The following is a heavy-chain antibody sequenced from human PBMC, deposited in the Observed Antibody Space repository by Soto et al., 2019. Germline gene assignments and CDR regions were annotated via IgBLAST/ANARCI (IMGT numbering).Heavy chain of an antibody. J-gene: IGHJ4*02. Sequence: QLQLQESGPGLVKPSETQSLTCTVSGGSISSSSYYWGWIRQPPGKGLEWIGSIYYSGSTYYNPSLKSRVTITVDTSKNQIYLHLRSVPAADTAVYYCTRHGGGRYLYWSLVGVWHDYWGQGTLVTVSS. CDR1: GGSISSSSYY. CDR2: IYYSGST. V-gene: IGHV4-39*01. CDR3: TRHGGGRYLYWSLVGVWHDY. D-gene: IGHD3-9*01.